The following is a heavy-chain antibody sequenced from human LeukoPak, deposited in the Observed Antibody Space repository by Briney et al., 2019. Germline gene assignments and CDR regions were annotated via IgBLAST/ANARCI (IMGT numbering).Heavy chain of an antibody. CDR1: GFTFSRSW. D-gene: IGHD2-21*01. CDR3: VRAYHPGGWFDP. V-gene: IGHV3-7*04. Sequence: GGSLRLSCAASGFTFSRSWITWVRQAPGKGLEWVASINEDGSEIHYVDSVKGRFTISRDNAKDSLYLQMNSLTAEDTAMYYCVRAYHPGGWFDPWGQGTLVTVSS. CDR2: INEDGSEI. J-gene: IGHJ5*02.